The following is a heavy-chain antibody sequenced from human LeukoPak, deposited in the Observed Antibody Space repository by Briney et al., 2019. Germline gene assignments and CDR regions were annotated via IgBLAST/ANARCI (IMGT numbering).Heavy chain of an antibody. J-gene: IGHJ6*03. CDR2: ISGSGHNT. V-gene: IGHV3-23*01. CDR3: AKASWGHCSGGTCYAGYMDV. Sequence: GGSLRLSCAASGFTFSNYGVNWVRQAPGKGLEWVSAISGSGHNTYYADSVKGRFTISRDNSKNTLYLQMNSLRAEDTAVYYCAKASWGHCSGGTCYAGYMDVWGKGTTVTVSS. D-gene: IGHD2-15*01. CDR1: GFTFSNYG.